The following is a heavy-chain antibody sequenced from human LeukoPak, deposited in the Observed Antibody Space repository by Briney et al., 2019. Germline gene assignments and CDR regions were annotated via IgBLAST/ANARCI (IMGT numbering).Heavy chain of an antibody. D-gene: IGHD3-3*01. CDR1: GGSFSGYY. CDR2: INHSGST. CDR3: ARVAKKGVLRFLEWLSNYMDV. J-gene: IGHJ6*03. Sequence: SETLSLTCAVYGGSFSGYYWSWIRQPPGKGLEWIGEINHSGSTNYNPSLKSRVTISVDTSKNQFSLKLSSVTAADTAVYYCARVAKKGVLRFLEWLSNYMDVWGKGTTVTVS. V-gene: IGHV4-34*01.